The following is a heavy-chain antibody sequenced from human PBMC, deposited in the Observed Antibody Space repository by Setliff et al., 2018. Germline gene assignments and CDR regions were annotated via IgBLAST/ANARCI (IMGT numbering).Heavy chain of an antibody. CDR1: GYTFTAYY. D-gene: IGHD3-3*01. CDR2: INPDSGAT. V-gene: IGHV1-2*02. Sequence: GASVKVSCKASGYTFTAYYMHWVRQAPGQGPEWMGWINPDSGATNFAQKFQGRVTMTRDTSTTTAYMDLNSLRSDDTATYFCARDRDVSTIFGVVIPAASGLGYWGQGTRVTVSS. CDR3: ARDRDVSTIFGVVIPAASGLGY. J-gene: IGHJ4*02.